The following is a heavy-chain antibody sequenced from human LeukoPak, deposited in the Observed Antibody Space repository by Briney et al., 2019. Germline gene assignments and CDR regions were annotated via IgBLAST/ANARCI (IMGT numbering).Heavy chain of an antibody. D-gene: IGHD6-19*01. V-gene: IGHV1-2*02. CDR2: INPNSGGT. CDR1: GYTFVNFG. J-gene: IGHJ4*02. CDR3: ARVLRIAVAGTLNY. Sequence: ASVKVSCKASGYTFVNFGLIWVRQAPGQGLEWMGWINPNSGGTNYAQKFQGRVTMARDTSISTAYMELSRLRSDDTAVYCCARVLRIAVAGTLNYWGQGTLVTVSS.